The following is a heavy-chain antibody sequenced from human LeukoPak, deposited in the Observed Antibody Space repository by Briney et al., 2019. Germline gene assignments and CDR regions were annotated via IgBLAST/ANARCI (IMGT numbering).Heavy chain of an antibody. CDR2: IYHIGST. CDR3: ARIYGDYFDY. J-gene: IGHJ4*02. D-gene: IGHD4-17*01. CDR1: GGSMNNANW. V-gene: IGHV4-4*02. Sequence: PSETLSLTCAVSGGSMNNANWWSWVRQPPGKGLEWIGEIYHIGSTNYNPSLKSRVTISVDTSKNQISLKLSSVTAADTAVYYCARIYGDYFDYWGQGTLVTVSS.